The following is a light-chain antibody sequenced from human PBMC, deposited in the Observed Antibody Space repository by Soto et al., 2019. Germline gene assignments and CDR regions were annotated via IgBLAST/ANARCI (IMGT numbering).Light chain of an antibody. CDR3: SSYTSSIPYV. CDR2: EVS. Sequence: QSALTQPPSVSGSPGQSITISCTGTSSDVGGYNYVSWYQQHPGKAPKLMIYEVSNRPSGVSNRFSGSKSGNTASLTISGLQAEDEADYYCSSYTSSIPYVFGTGTKLTVL. CDR1: SSDVGGYNY. V-gene: IGLV2-14*01. J-gene: IGLJ1*01.